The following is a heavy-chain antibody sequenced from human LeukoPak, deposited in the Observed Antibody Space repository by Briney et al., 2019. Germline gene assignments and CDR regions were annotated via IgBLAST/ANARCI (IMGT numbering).Heavy chain of an antibody. Sequence: PGGSLRLSCAASGFTFSSYSMNWVSQAPGKGLEWVSSISSSSSYIYYADSVKGRFTISRDNAKNSLYLQMNSLRAEDTAVYYCAREWYYYDSSGYLDYWGQGTLVTVSS. D-gene: IGHD3-22*01. CDR3: AREWYYYDSSGYLDY. CDR1: GFTFSSYS. V-gene: IGHV3-21*01. J-gene: IGHJ4*02. CDR2: ISSSSSYI.